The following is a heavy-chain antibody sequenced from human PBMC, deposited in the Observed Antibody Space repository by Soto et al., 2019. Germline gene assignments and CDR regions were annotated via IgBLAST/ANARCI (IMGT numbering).Heavy chain of an antibody. V-gene: IGHV5-51*01. CDR2: IYPGDSDT. Sequence: GSLKISCKGSGYSFTSYWIGWVRQMPGKGLEWMGIIYPGDSDTRYSPSFQGQVTISADKSISTAYLQWSSLKASDTAMYYFARRLYYYDSSGYYYSFDYWGQGTLVTVSS. CDR3: ARRLYYYDSSGYYYSFDY. J-gene: IGHJ4*02. D-gene: IGHD3-22*01. CDR1: GYSFTSYW.